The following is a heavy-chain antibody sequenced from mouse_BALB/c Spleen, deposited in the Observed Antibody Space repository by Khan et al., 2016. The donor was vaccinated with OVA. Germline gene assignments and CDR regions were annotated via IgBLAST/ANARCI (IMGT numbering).Heavy chain of an antibody. CDR1: GYTFTNYG. Sequence: QIQLVQSGPELKKPGETVKISCKASGYTFTNYGINWVKQAPGKGLKWMGWINTNTGEPTYAEEFKGRFAFSLETSARTAYLQLNNLKNEATATYFCARRDYYDSNTWFTYWGQGTLVTVSA. V-gene: IGHV9-3*02. CDR2: INTNTGEP. D-gene: IGHD1-1*01. J-gene: IGHJ3*01. CDR3: ARRDYYDSNTWFTY.